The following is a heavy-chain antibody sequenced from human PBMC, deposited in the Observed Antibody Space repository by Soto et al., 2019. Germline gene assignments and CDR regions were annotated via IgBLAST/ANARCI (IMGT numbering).Heavy chain of an antibody. V-gene: IGHV3-53*01. D-gene: IGHD6-19*01. J-gene: IGHJ3*02. CDR2: IYSGGST. CDR3: ARGGIAVAGTGRAFDI. CDR1: GFTVSSNY. Sequence: EVQLVESGGGLIQPGGSLRLSCAASGFTVSSNYMSWVRQAPGKGLEWVSVIYSGGSTYYADSVKGRFTISRDNSKNTLYLQMNSPRAEDTAVYYCARGGIAVAGTGRAFDIWGQGTMVTVSS.